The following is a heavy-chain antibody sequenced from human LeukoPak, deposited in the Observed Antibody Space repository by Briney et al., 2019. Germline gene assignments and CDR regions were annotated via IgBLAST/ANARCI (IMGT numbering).Heavy chain of an antibody. J-gene: IGHJ4*02. CDR1: GGSISSYY. V-gene: IGHV4-59*01. D-gene: IGHD6-19*01. CDR3: ARGLSIAVAFDY. CDR2: IYYSGST. Sequence: KPSETLSLTCTVSGGSISSYYWSWIRQPPGKGLEWIGYIYYSGSTNYDPSLKSRVTISVDTPKNQFSLKLSSVTAADTAVYYCARGLSIAVAFDYWGQGTLVTVSS.